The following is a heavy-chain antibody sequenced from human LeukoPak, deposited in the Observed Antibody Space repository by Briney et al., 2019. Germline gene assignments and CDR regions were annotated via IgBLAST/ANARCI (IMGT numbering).Heavy chain of an antibody. CDR1: GFTFSSYW. Sequence: GGSLRLSCAASGFTFSSYWMSWVRQTPGKGLEWVANIKQDGSEKYYVDSVKGRFTISRDNAKNSLYLQMNSLRAEDTAAYYCARGGKGSRHPIWGQGTLVTVSS. D-gene: IGHD3-10*01. CDR3: ARGGKGSRHPI. CDR2: IKQDGSEK. J-gene: IGHJ4*02. V-gene: IGHV3-7*01.